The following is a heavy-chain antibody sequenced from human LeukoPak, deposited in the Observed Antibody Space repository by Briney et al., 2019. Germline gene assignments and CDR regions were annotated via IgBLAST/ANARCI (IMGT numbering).Heavy chain of an antibody. CDR1: GYTFASYD. Sequence: ASVKVSCKASGYTFASYDVNWVRQATGQGLEWMGWMNTNSGNTGHAQKLQGRVTMTRNTSISTAYMELSSLRSDDTAVYYCVAKGCWGQGTLVTVSS. CDR2: MNTNSGNT. CDR3: VAKGC. J-gene: IGHJ4*02. V-gene: IGHV1-8*01.